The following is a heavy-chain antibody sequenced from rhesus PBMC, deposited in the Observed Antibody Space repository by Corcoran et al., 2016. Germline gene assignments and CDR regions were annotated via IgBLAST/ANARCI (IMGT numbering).Heavy chain of an antibody. CDR1: GGDLSCNY. CDR2: IYGSREST. Sequence: QVQLQESGPGLVKPSETLSPTCAGSGGDLSCNYRSWIRQPPRKGLGWVGRIYGSRESTSSTPSLTSRVTISTDTSKNQFSLKLSSVTAAGTAVYYCASAYCSCTYCYGLYYFDYWGQGVLVTVSS. V-gene: IGHV4-147*01. J-gene: IGHJ4*01. CDR3: ASAYCSCTYCYGLYYFDY. D-gene: IGHD2-27*01.